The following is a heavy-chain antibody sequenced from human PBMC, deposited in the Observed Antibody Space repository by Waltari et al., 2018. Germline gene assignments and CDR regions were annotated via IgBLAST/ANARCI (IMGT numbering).Heavy chain of an antibody. CDR1: GYTFTSYG. CDR2: INPSGGST. J-gene: IGHJ4*02. V-gene: IGHV1-46*01. D-gene: IGHD5-18*01. Sequence: QVQLVQSGAEVKKPGASVKVSCKASGYTFTSYGISWVRQAPGQGLEWMGIINPSGGSTSYAQKFQGRVTMTRDTSTSTVYMELSSLRSEDTAVYYCARVSSYGYGGFDYWGQGTLVIVSS. CDR3: ARVSSYGYGGFDY.